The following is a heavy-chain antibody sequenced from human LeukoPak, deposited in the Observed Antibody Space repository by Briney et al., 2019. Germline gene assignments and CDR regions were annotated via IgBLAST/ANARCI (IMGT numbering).Heavy chain of an antibody. CDR1: GYTFTGYY. D-gene: IGHD3-9*01. V-gene: IGHV1-2*02. CDR2: INPNSGGT. Sequence: ASVKVSCKASGYTFTGYYMHWVRQAPGQGLEWMGWINPNSGGTNYAQKFQGRVTMTRDTSISTAYMELSRLRSDDTAVYYCARDRADYDILTGYIYYGMDVWGQGTTVTVSS. J-gene: IGHJ6*02. CDR3: ARDRADYDILTGYIYYGMDV.